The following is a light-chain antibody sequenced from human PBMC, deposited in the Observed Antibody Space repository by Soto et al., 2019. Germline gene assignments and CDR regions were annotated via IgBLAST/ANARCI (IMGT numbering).Light chain of an antibody. V-gene: IGLV2-14*01. CDR2: EVS. CDR1: SSDVGGYNY. Sequence: QSALTQPASVSGSPGQSITISCTGTSSDVGGYNYVSWYQQHQGKAPKLMIYEVSNRPSGVSNRFSGSKSGNTASLTISGLQAEYEADYYCSSYTSNSTRVFGGGTKLTVL. J-gene: IGLJ3*02. CDR3: SSYTSNSTRV.